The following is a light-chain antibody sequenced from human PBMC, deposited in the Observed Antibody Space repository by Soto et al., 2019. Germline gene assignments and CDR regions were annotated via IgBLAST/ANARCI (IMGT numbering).Light chain of an antibody. V-gene: IGLV2-14*01. Sequence: SALTQPASVSGSPGQSITISCTGTSSDVGGYNYVSWYQQHPGKAPKLMIYDVSNRPSGVSNRFSGSKSVNTAPLTISGLQAEDEADYYCSSYTSSSTVVFGGGTKLTVL. CDR3: SSYTSSSTVV. CDR2: DVS. J-gene: IGLJ2*01. CDR1: SSDVGGYNY.